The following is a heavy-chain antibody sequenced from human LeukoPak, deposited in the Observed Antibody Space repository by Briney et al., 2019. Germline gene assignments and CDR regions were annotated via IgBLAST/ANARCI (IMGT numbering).Heavy chain of an antibody. J-gene: IGHJ4*02. CDR3: ARRYSNSLVAQEFYFDD. D-gene: IGHD6-6*01. Sequence: PSETLSLTSTVSGGSISSHCWNWIRQPPGKGLEWIGYIYNSGSTNYNPSLKSRVTISVDTSKNQFSLKMSSVTAADTAVYYCARRYSNSLVAQEFYFDDWGQGTLVTVSS. V-gene: IGHV4-59*08. CDR1: GGSISSHC. CDR2: IYNSGST.